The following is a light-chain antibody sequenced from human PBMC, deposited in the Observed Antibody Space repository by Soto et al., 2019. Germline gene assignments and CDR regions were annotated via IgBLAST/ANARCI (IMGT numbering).Light chain of an antibody. J-gene: IGKJ1*01. V-gene: IGKV3-15*01. CDR2: GVS. Sequence: EIVMTQSPATLSVSPGERATLSCRASQSVSGNLAWYQQKPGQAPRLVIYGVSTRATDIPARFSGSGSGTEFTLTISGLQSEDLAVYYWQQYNIWPPTCGQGTRVEIK. CDR1: QSVSGN. CDR3: QQYNIWPPT.